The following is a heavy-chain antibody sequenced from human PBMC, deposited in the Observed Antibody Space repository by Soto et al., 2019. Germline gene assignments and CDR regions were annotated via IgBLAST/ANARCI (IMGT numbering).Heavy chain of an antibody. D-gene: IGHD3-22*01. CDR2: IYHSGST. CDR3: ARGPYYYDSSGPSFDP. CDR1: GGSISSYY. Sequence: SETLSLTCTVSGGSISSYYWSWIRQPPGKGLEWIGYIYHSGSTYYNPSLKSRVTISVDRSKNQFSLKLSSVTAADTAVYYCARGPYYYDSSGPSFDPWGQGTLVTVSS. J-gene: IGHJ5*02. V-gene: IGHV4-59*12.